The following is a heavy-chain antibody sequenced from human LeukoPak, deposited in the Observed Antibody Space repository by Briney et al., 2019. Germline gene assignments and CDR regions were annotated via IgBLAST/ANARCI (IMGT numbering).Heavy chain of an antibody. CDR2: ISSTSSYI. D-gene: IGHD5-24*01. CDR3: ARGRDGYNLVNAFDI. CDR1: GFIFNSHS. Sequence: GGSLRLSCAASGFIFNSHSMNWVRQAPGKGLEGVSSISSTSSYIYYADSLKGRFTISRDNAKNSLYLQMNSLRAEDTAVYYCARGRDGYNLVNAFDIWGQGIMVTVSS. J-gene: IGHJ3*02. V-gene: IGHV3-21*01.